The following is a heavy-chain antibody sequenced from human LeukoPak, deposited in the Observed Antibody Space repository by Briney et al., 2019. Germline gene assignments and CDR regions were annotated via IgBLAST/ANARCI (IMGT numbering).Heavy chain of an antibody. Sequence: ASVKVSCKASGYTFTSYYMHWVRQAPGQGLEWMGIINPSGGSTSYAQKFRGRVTMTRDMSTSTVYMELSSLRSEDTAVYYCARANGSLWYWFDPWGQGTLVTVSS. J-gene: IGHJ5*02. V-gene: IGHV1-46*01. D-gene: IGHD2-21*01. CDR3: ARANGSLWYWFDP. CDR1: GYTFTSYY. CDR2: INPSGGST.